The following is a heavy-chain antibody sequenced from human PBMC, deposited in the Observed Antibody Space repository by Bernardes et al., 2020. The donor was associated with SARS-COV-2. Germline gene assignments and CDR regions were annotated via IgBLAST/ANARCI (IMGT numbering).Heavy chain of an antibody. Sequence: GGSLRLSCAASGFTFSSSVMNWVRQAPGKGLEWVSYISTGGSTKYYADSVKGRFTISRDNAKNLLYLQMNSLRAEDTAVYYCAREYTYGFDSWGQGTLVTVSS. V-gene: IGHV3-48*03. CDR1: GFTFSSSV. D-gene: IGHD5-18*01. CDR3: AREYTYGFDS. J-gene: IGHJ4*02. CDR2: ISTGGSTK.